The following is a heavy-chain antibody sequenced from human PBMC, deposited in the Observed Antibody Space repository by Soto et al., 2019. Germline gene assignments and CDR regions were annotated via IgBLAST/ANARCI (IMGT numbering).Heavy chain of an antibody. CDR2: ISYDGSNK. D-gene: IGHD4-4*01. V-gene: IGHV3-30-3*01. J-gene: IGHJ4*02. Sequence: GGSLRLSCAASGFTFSSYAMHWVRQAPGKGLEWVAVISYDGSNKYYADSVKGRFTISRDNSKNTLYLQMNSLRAEDTAVYYCARSGPAVTTLDYCGQRTLV. CDR3: ARSGPAVTTLDY. CDR1: GFTFSSYA.